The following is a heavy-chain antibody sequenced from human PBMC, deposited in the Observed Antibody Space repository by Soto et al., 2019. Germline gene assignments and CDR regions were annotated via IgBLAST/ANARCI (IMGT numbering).Heavy chain of an antibody. D-gene: IGHD3-3*01. CDR2: ISGSGGST. V-gene: IGHV3-23*01. CDR3: ANRAAGRGREKYYDFWSGYPNYYYYYRVV. CDR1: GFTFSSYS. J-gene: IGHJ6*03. Sequence: GGSLRLSCAASGFTFSSYSMSWVRQAPGKGLEWVSAISGSGGSTYYADSVDGQVPISRGKSKNTMYLQMNSLKAEDKAVYYCANRAAGRGREKYYDFWSGYPNYYYYYRVVWGKGTTVTVSS.